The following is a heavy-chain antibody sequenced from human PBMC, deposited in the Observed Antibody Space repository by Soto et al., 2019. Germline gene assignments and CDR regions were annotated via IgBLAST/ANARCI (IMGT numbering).Heavy chain of an antibody. V-gene: IGHV2-5*02. D-gene: IGHD1-1*01. CDR3: AHRDGYNPYHFQS. CDR1: GFSLSTSGVG. CDR2: IFWDDEK. J-gene: IGHJ4*02. Sequence: QITLKESGPTLVKPTQTLTLTCTFSGFSLSTSGVGVAWVRQPPGQALEWLAFIFWDDEKHYRPSLKSRVTVLKYTSQIRVDLTITNVDPVDRCKYYGAHRDGYNPYHFQSWGQGTLVTVSS.